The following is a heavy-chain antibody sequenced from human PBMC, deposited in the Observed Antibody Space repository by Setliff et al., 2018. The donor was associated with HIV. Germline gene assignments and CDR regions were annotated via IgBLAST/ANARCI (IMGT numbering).Heavy chain of an antibody. CDR2: INPSGGST. CDR3: AKGYSLQTDDAFDF. D-gene: IGHD1-26*01. Sequence: ASVKVSCKASGYTFTTYYMHWVRQAPGQGLEWMGIINPSGGSTSYAQNFQGRVTMTRDTSTSTVCMELSSLTSEDTAMYYCAKGYSLQTDDAFDFWGQGTLVTVTS. CDR1: GYTFTTYY. V-gene: IGHV1-46*01. J-gene: IGHJ3*01.